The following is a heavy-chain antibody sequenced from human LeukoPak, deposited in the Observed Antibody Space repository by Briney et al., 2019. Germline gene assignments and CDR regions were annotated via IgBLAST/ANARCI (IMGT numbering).Heavy chain of an antibody. CDR3: ARDPNGFYSA. CDR2: ISSSGSDI. J-gene: IGHJ5*02. D-gene: IGHD2-8*01. Sequence: PGGSLRLSCAASGFTFSTYTMNWVRQAPGKGLEWVSSISSSGSDIHYGDSVGGRFTISRDNPKNSLYLQMSSLRAEDTAVYYCARDPNGFYSAWGQGTLVTVSS. V-gene: IGHV3-21*01. CDR1: GFTFSTYT.